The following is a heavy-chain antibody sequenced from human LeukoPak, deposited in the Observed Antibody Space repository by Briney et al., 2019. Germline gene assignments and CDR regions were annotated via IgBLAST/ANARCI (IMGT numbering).Heavy chain of an antibody. Sequence: PGGSLRLSCAASGFTFSTYWMSWVRQAPGKGLEWVGNIKQDGSEKHYVDSVKGRFTISRDNAKNSMYMQMNSLRAEDTAVYYCARERSYDILTGYYHGDNFDYWGQGTLVTVSS. CDR2: IKQDGSEK. CDR3: ARERSYDILTGYYHGDNFDY. V-gene: IGHV3-7*01. D-gene: IGHD3-9*01. CDR1: GFTFSTYW. J-gene: IGHJ4*02.